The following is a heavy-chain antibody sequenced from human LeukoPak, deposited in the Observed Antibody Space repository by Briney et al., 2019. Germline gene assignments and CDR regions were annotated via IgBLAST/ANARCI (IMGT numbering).Heavy chain of an antibody. CDR2: LYYRGST. CDR1: GGSISSSSYY. V-gene: IGHV4-39*01. Sequence: PSETLSLTCTVSGGSISSSSYYWGWICQPPGKGLEWIGSLYYRGSTQYNPSLKSRVTIFVDTSKNQFSLKLSSVTAADTAVYYCARQNAVTTGSIQFDYWGQGTLVTVSS. CDR3: ARQNAVTTGSIQFDY. J-gene: IGHJ4*02. D-gene: IGHD4-17*01.